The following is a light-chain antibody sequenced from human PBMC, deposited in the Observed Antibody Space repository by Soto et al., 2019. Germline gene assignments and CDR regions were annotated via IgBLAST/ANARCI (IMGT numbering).Light chain of an antibody. J-gene: IGLJ1*01. V-gene: IGLV2-14*01. Sequence: QSVLTQPASVSGSPGQSITISCTGTSSDVGAYNYVSWYQQHPGKAPKLMIYEVSNRPSGVSNRFSGSKSGNTASLTISGLQAEDEADYYCSSYTSSSTYVFANGTKVTV. CDR1: SSDVGAYNY. CDR2: EVS. CDR3: SSYTSSSTYV.